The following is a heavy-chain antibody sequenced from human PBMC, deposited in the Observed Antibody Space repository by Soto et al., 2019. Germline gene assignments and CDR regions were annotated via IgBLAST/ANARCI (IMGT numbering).Heavy chain of an antibody. D-gene: IGHD6-13*01. Sequence: GASVKVSCKASGGTFSSYAISWVRQAPGQGLEWMGGIIPIFGTANYAQKFQGRVTITADESTSTAYMELSSLRSEDTAVYYCARDYKLEYSSSWYLAGYWFDPWGQGTLVTVS. CDR3: ARDYKLEYSSSWYLAGYWFDP. CDR1: GGTFSSYA. J-gene: IGHJ5*02. V-gene: IGHV1-69*13. CDR2: IIPIFGTA.